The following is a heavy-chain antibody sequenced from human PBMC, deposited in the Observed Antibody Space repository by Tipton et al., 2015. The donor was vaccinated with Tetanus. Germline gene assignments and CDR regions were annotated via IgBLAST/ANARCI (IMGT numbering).Heavy chain of an antibody. CDR3: VREGSSGWFVDY. CDR1: GGSMSPHY. V-gene: IGHV4-4*07. CDR2: ISSSGNT. Sequence: TLSLTCTVSGGSMSPHYWNWLRQSAGKGPEWIGRISSSGNTYYNPSLESRVIMSVDTSKNQFSLKLNSVTAADTAVYYCVREGSSGWFVDYWGQGTVVTVFS. D-gene: IGHD6-19*01. J-gene: IGHJ4*02.